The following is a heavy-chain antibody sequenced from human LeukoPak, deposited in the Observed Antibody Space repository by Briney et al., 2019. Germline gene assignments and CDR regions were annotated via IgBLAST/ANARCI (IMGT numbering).Heavy chain of an antibody. CDR1: GGAFSGYY. J-gene: IGHJ6*02. CDR3: ASGKRGYSYGRGYYYYGMDV. Sequence: SETLSLTCAVYGGAFSGYYWSWIRQPPGKGLEWIGEINHSGSTNYNPSLKSRVTISVDTSKNQFSLKLSSVTAADTAVYYCASGKRGYSYGRGYYYYGMDVWGQGTTVTVSS. V-gene: IGHV4-34*01. D-gene: IGHD5-18*01. CDR2: INHSGST.